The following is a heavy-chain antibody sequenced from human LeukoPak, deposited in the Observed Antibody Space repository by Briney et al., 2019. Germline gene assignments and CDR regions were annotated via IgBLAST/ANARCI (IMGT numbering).Heavy chain of an antibody. CDR1: GGSTSSYY. CDR3: ARLEKYYDFWSGYYMRTGRFDP. D-gene: IGHD3-3*01. V-gene: IGHV4-59*01. CDR2: IYYSGST. Sequence: SETLSLTCTVSGGSTSSYYWSWIRQPPGKGLEWIGYIYYSGSTNYNPSLKSRVTISVDTSKNQFSLKLSSVTAADTAVYYCARLEKYYDFWSGYYMRTGRFDPWGQGTLVTVSS. J-gene: IGHJ5*02.